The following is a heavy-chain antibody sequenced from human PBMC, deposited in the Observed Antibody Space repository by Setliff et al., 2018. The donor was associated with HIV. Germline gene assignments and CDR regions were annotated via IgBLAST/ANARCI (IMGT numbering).Heavy chain of an antibody. CDR2: ISGSGGST. D-gene: IGHD5-12*01. J-gene: IGHJ4*02. Sequence: GGSLRLSCAASGFTFSSFAVSWVRQAPGKGPEWVSSISGSGGSTYYADSVKGRFTISRDNAKNTLYLQMNSLRAEDTGVYYCHSGYDTEEQSYFDYWGQGTLVTVSS. V-gene: IGHV3-23*01. CDR1: GFTFSSFA. CDR3: HSGYDTEEQSYFDY.